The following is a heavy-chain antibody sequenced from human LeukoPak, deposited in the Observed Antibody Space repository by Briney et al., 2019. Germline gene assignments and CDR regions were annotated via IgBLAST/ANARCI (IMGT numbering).Heavy chain of an antibody. CDR3: AKDHYWSIDY. CDR1: GFDFSSNW. Sequence: GGSLRLSCAASGFDFSSNWMHWVRHAPGQGLVWVSRIKGDEISTNYADSVKGRFTISRDIAKNTLYLQMSSLRAEDTGVYYCAKDHYWSIDYWGRGTLVTVSS. CDR2: IKGDEIST. D-gene: IGHD3-3*01. J-gene: IGHJ4*02. V-gene: IGHV3-74*01.